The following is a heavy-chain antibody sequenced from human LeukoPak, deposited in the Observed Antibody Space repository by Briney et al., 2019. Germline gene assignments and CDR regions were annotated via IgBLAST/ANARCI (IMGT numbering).Heavy chain of an antibody. CDR1: GFTFSSYG. CDR3: ASRDDYGDSNFDY. CDR2: IWYDGSNK. D-gene: IGHD4-17*01. V-gene: IGHV3-33*01. Sequence: GGSLRLSCAASGFTFSSYGMHWVRQAPGKGLEWVAVIWYDGSNKYYAGSVKGRFTISRNNSKNTLYLQMNSLRAEDTAVYYCASRDDYGDSNFDYWGQGTLVTVSS. J-gene: IGHJ4*02.